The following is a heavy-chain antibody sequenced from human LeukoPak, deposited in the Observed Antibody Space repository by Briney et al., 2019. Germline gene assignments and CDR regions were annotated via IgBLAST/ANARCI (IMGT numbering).Heavy chain of an antibody. V-gene: IGHV3-30*02. CDR2: IWYGGSNK. Sequence: GGSLRLSCAASGFTFSSYGMHWVRQAPGKGLEWVAVIWYGGSNKYYADSVKGRFTISRDNSKNTLYLQMNSLRAEDTAVYYCAKSTVTTGLGFDLWGRGTLVTVSS. CDR1: GFTFSSYG. CDR3: AKSTVTTGLGFDL. J-gene: IGHJ2*01. D-gene: IGHD4-17*01.